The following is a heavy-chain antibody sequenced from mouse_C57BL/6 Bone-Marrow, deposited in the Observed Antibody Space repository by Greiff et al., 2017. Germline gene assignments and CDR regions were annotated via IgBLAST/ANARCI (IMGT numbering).Heavy chain of an antibody. Sequence: VQLQQSGAELVRPGTSVKVSCKASGYAFTNYLIEWVKQRPGQGLEWIGVINPGSGGTNYNEKFKGKATLTADKSSSTAYMQLSSLTSEDSAVYFCARLGLGRYFDYWGQGTTLTVSS. V-gene: IGHV1-54*01. CDR1: GYAFTNYL. D-gene: IGHD4-1*01. CDR2: INPGSGGT. J-gene: IGHJ2*01. CDR3: ARLGLGRYFDY.